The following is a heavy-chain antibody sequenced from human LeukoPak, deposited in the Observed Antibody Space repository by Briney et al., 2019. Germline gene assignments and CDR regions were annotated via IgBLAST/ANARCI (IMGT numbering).Heavy chain of an antibody. D-gene: IGHD3-10*01. CDR2: INHSGST. CDR1: GGSFSGYY. CDR3: ARGQRYYGSGSYYKGGYYYYGMDV. J-gene: IGHJ6*02. V-gene: IGHV4-34*01. Sequence: SETLSLTCAVYGGSFSGYYWSWIRQPPGKGLQWIGEINHSGSTNYNPSLKSRVTISVDTSENQFSLKLSSVTAADTAVYYCARGQRYYGSGSYYKGGYYYYGMDVWGQGTTVTVSS.